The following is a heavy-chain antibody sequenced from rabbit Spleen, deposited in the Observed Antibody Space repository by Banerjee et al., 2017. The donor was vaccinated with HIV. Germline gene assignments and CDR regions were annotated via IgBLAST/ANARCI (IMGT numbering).Heavy chain of an antibody. Sequence: EQLEESGGGLVKPEGSLTLTCKASGFDLSNYGVSWVRQAPGKGLEWIGYIDPVFDAAYYATWVNGRFTISSHNAQNTLYLQLNSLTAADTATYFCARGGGLWGQGTLVTVS. CDR2: IDPVFDAA. CDR1: GFDLSNYG. V-gene: IGHV1S47*01. CDR3: ARGGGL. J-gene: IGHJ3*01.